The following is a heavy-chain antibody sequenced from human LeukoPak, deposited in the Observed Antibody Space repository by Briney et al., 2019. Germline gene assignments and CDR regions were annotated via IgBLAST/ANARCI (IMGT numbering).Heavy chain of an antibody. CDR3: AGAPRGPFDF. D-gene: IGHD3-10*01. V-gene: IGHV4-59*11. CDR1: GGSFSSLY. CDR2: IYYNGST. J-gene: IGHJ4*02. Sequence: SETLSLTCTVPGGSFSSLYCSWVRQLPGEGLEWIGNIYYNGSTNYNPSLKSRVTISLDTPKNQFSLKLRSVSAADTAVYYCAGAPRGPFDFWGQGILVTVSS.